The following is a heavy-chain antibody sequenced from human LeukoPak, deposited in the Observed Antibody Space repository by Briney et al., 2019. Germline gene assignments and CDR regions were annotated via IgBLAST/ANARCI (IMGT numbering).Heavy chain of an antibody. CDR3: ARVIPDIGIFGVAKLNWFDP. D-gene: IGHD3-3*01. V-gene: IGHV4-38-2*02. Sequence: SETLSLTCTVSGYSISSGYYWGWIRQPPGKGLEWIGSIYHSGSTYYNPSLKSRVTISVDTSKNQFSLKLSSVTAADTAVYYCARVIPDIGIFGVAKLNWFDPWGQGTLVTVSS. J-gene: IGHJ5*02. CDR2: IYHSGST. CDR1: GYSISSGYY.